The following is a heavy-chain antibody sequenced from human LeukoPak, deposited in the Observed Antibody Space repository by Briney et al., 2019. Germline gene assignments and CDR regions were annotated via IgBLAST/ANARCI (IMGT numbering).Heavy chain of an antibody. Sequence: PGGSLRLSCAASGFTFSSYVMSWVHQAPEKGLEWVSAISASGGSTFYADSVKGRFTISRDNSKNMLYLQMNSLRAEDTAIYYCAKEWYTSGKYYFDFWGQGTLVTVSS. D-gene: IGHD6-19*01. CDR3: AKEWYTSGKYYFDF. CDR2: ISASGGST. V-gene: IGHV3-23*01. CDR1: GFTFSSYV. J-gene: IGHJ4*02.